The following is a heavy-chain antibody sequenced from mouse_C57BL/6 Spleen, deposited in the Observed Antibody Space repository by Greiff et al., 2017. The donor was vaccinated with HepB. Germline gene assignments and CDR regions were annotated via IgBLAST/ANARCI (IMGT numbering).Heavy chain of an antibody. Sequence: EVKLMESGGGLVKPGGSLKLSCAASGFTFSSYAMSWVRQTPEKRLEWVATISDGGSYTYYPDNVKGRFTISRDNAKNNLYLQMSHLKSEDTAMYYCARDGDDWYFDVWGTGTTVTVSS. CDR3: ARDGDDWYFDV. D-gene: IGHD3-3*01. CDR1: GFTFSSYA. J-gene: IGHJ1*03. V-gene: IGHV5-4*01. CDR2: ISDGGSYT.